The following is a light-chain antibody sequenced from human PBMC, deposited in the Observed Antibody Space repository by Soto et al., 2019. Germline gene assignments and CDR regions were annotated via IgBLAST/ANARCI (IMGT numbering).Light chain of an antibody. CDR2: EVS. CDR1: SSDVGGYNS. CDR3: SSSSGSNNGVL. Sequence: QSALTQPPSASGSPGQSVTISCTGTSSDVGGYNSVSWCQQYPGKAPKLMIYEVSNRPSGVPDRFSGSKSGNTASLTFAWLQSEDEADYYCSSSSGSNNGVLFDGWTNLTVL. V-gene: IGLV2-8*01. J-gene: IGLJ2*01.